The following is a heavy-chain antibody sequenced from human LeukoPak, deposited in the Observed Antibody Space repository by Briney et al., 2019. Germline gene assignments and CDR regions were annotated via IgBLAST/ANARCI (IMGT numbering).Heavy chain of an antibody. CDR3: ARAFWSGSFPPPWFDP. J-gene: IGHJ5*02. D-gene: IGHD3-10*01. CDR2: FDPEDGET. Sequence: GASVKVSCKVSGYTLTELSMHWVRQAPGKGLEWMGGFDPEDGETIYAQKFQGRVTMTTDTSTSTAYMELRSLRSDDTAVYYCARAFWSGSFPPPWFDPWGQGTLVTVSS. V-gene: IGHV1-24*01. CDR1: GYTLTELS.